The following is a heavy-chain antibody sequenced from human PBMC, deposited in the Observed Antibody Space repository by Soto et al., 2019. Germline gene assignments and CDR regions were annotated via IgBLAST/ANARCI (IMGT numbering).Heavy chain of an antibody. CDR2: ISDDESDK. J-gene: IGHJ4*02. Sequence: QVQLVESGGGVVQAGRSLRLSCSASGFAFRSYGMHWVRQAQGKGLEWVAFISDDESDKYYADSVKGRFTISRDNSENTVDLHMNSLRFEDSSVYYCGRVLLVYVDPIDQWGQGTLVTVSS. D-gene: IGHD4-17*01. V-gene: IGHV3-30*03. CDR1: GFAFRSYG. CDR3: GRVLLVYVDPIDQ.